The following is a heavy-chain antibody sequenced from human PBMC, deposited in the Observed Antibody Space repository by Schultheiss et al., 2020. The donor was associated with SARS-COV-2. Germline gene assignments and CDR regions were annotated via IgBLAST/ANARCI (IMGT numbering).Heavy chain of an antibody. V-gene: IGHV4-59*01. CDR3: AGVVVVSSSWYPNAFDI. D-gene: IGHD6-13*01. CDR2: IYYSGSP. Sequence: SETLSLTCPVSGGSISSYYWSWIRQPPGKGLEWIGYIYYSGSPNYNPSLKSRVTISVDTSKTQFSLKLSSVTAADTAVYYCAGVVVVSSSWYPNAFDIWGGGTMVPGSS. J-gene: IGHJ3*02. CDR1: GGSISSYY.